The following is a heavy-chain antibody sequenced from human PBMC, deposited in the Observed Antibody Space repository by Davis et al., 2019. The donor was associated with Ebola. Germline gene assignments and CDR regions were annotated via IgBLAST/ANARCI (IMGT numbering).Heavy chain of an antibody. CDR2: INSDGSRI. CDR3: ARQDSGSYLVAFDI. J-gene: IGHJ3*02. Sequence: GESLKISCAASGFTFSSHWMHWVRQAPGKGLVWVSRINSDGSRISYADSVQGRFSISRDNAKNTLYVQMNSLRVEDTAVYYCARQDSGSYLVAFDIWGQGTTVTVSS. D-gene: IGHD1-26*01. CDR1: GFTFSSHW. V-gene: IGHV3-74*01.